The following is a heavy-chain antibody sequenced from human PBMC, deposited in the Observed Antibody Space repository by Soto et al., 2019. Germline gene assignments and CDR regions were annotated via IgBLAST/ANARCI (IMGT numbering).Heavy chain of an antibody. CDR2: IIPISGTA. CDR1: GGTFSTIA. J-gene: IGHJ1*01. D-gene: IGHD3-3*01. CDR3: AGGRGREGVPSFADFSKH. V-gene: IGHV1-69*13. Sequence: SVKVSCKASGGTFSTIAVSWVRQAPGKGLEYMGGIIPISGTAKYAQSIQGRITISADGSTNTAYLELHSLKFEDTAFYFCAGGRGREGVPSFADFSKHWGQGTLVTVSS.